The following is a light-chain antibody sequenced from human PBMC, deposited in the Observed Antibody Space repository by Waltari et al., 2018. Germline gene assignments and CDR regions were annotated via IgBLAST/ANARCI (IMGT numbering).Light chain of an antibody. CDR3: QQYNSWPLT. Sequence: EIVMTQSPATLSVSPGERATLSCRASQSVSSSLAWYQQKPGQPPRLLISGASTRATIIPDRFRGTGSGTEFTLTISSMQSEDFAVYYCQQYNSWPLTFGGGTKVEIK. J-gene: IGKJ4*01. CDR1: QSVSSS. CDR2: GAS. V-gene: IGKV3-15*01.